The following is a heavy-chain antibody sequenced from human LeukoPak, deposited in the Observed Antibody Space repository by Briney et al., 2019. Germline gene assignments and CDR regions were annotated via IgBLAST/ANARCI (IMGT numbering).Heavy chain of an antibody. J-gene: IGHJ5*02. CDR2: ISYSGST. D-gene: IGHD5-24*01. CDR3: AREISPNWFDP. V-gene: IGHV4-59*08. CDR1: GGSISDHY. Sequence: SETLSLTCSVSGGSISDHYWGWIRQPPGKRLEWIGYISYSGSTDYNPSLKSRVTISVDTSKNQFSLNVNSVTAADTAVYYCAREISPNWFDPWGQGTLVTVSS.